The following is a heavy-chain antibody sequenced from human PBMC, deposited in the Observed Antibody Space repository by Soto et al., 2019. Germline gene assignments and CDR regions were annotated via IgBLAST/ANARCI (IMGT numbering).Heavy chain of an antibody. CDR2: INPSGGST. V-gene: IGHV1-46*01. D-gene: IGHD3-3*01. Sequence: QVQLVQSGAEVKKPGASVKVSCKASGYTFTSYYMHWVRQAPGQGLEWMGIINPSGGSTSYAQKFEGRVTMTRDTSPSTVYMELSSLRSEDTAVYYCARGGDYDFWSGYYIGDWFDPWGQGTLVTVSS. CDR1: GYTFTSYY. J-gene: IGHJ5*02. CDR3: ARGGDYDFWSGYYIGDWFDP.